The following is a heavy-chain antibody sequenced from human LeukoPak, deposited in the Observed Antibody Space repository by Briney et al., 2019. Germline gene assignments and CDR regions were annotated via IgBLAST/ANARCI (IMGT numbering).Heavy chain of an antibody. CDR2: IYYSGST. V-gene: IGHV4-61*10. Sequence: SETLSLTCTVSGGSLNSGRDSWSWVRQSAGKGLEWIGYIYYSGSTNYNPSLKSRVTISVDTSKNQFSLKLSSVTAADTAVYYCARDRGSSGWFDYWGQGTLVTVSS. J-gene: IGHJ4*02. D-gene: IGHD3-10*01. CDR1: GGSLNSGRDS. CDR3: ARDRGSSGWFDY.